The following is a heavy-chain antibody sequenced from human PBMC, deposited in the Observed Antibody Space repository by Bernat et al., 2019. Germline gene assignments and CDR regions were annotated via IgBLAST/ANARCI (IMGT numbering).Heavy chain of an antibody. Sequence: QVQLVESGGGVVQPGRSLRLSCAASGFTFSSYAMHWVRQAPGKGLEWVAVISYDGSNKYYADSVKGRFTISRDNSKNTLYLQMNSPRAEDTAVYYCARIRNLYYYYGMDVWGQGTTVTVSS. V-gene: IGHV3-30-3*01. CDR1: GFTFSSYA. CDR3: ARIRNLYYYYGMDV. J-gene: IGHJ6*02. CDR2: ISYDGSNK. D-gene: IGHD1-14*01.